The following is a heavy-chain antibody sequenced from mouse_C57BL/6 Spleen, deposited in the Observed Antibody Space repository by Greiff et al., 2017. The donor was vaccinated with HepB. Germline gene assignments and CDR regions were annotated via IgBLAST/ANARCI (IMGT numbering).Heavy chain of an antibody. CDR3: ARERYYGSSTYAMDY. Sequence: VQLQESGAELVKPGASVKISCKASGYAFSSYWMNWVKQRPGKGLEWIGQIYPGDGDTNYNGKFKGKATLTADKSSSTAYMQLSSLTSEDSAVYFCARERYYGSSTYAMDYWGQGTSVTVSS. V-gene: IGHV1-80*01. D-gene: IGHD1-1*01. CDR1: GYAFSSYW. CDR2: IYPGDGDT. J-gene: IGHJ4*01.